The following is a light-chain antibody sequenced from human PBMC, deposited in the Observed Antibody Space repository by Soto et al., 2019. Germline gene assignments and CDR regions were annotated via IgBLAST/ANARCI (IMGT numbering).Light chain of an antibody. CDR1: SSDVVGYNY. CDR2: DVS. V-gene: IGLV2-14*01. Sequence: QSALTQPASVSGSPGQSITISCTGTSSDVVGYNYVSWYQQHPGKAPKLMIYDVSNRPSGVSNRLSGSKSGNTASLTISGLQAEDEADYYCSSYTSRSSSTYVFGTGTKVTVL. CDR3: SSYTSRSSSTYV. J-gene: IGLJ1*01.